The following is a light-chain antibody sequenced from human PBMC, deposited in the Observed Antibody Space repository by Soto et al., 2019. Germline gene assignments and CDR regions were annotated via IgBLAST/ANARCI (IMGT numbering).Light chain of an antibody. CDR1: SSNFVSNT. Sequence: QSVLTQPPSVSGTPWQTVTFFCSGSSSNFVSNTVNWYQHLPRTAPKLLIHSNNQRPSGVPDRFSASKSGTSASLAISGLQSEEEGDYFCAAWDDSRNVWLFGGGTKLTVL. V-gene: IGLV1-44*01. CDR2: SNN. CDR3: AAWDDSRNVWL. J-gene: IGLJ3*02.